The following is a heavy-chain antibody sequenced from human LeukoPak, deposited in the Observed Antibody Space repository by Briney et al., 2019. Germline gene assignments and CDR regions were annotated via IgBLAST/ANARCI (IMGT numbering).Heavy chain of an antibody. CDR3: AKGGTGAYSSLNWFDP. J-gene: IGHJ5*02. Sequence: GGSLRLSCTVSGFTVSSNSMSWVRQAPGKGLGWVPFIYSDNTHYSDSVKGRFTISRDNSKNTLYLQMNSLRAEDTAVYYCAKGGTGAYSSLNWFDPWGQGTLVTVSS. CDR1: GFTVSSNS. V-gene: IGHV3-53*01. CDR2: IYSDNT. D-gene: IGHD6-13*01.